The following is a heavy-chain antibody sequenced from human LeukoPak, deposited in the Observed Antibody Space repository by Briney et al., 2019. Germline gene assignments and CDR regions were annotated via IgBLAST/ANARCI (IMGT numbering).Heavy chain of an antibody. Sequence: PSETLSLTCTVSGGSISSGDYYWSWIRQPPGKGLEWIGYIYYSGSTYYNPSLKSRVTISVDTSKNQFSLKLSSVTAADTAVYYCARVSPYYYGSGGYYTIDYWGQGTLVTVSS. V-gene: IGHV4-30-4*01. CDR2: IYYSGST. CDR3: ARVSPYYYGSGGYYTIDY. CDR1: GGSISSGDYY. D-gene: IGHD3-10*01. J-gene: IGHJ4*02.